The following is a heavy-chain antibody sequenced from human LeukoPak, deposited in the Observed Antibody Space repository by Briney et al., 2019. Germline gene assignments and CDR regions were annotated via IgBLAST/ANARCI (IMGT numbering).Heavy chain of an antibody. D-gene: IGHD3-10*01. J-gene: IGHJ6*02. CDR2: LWFDGNSE. CDR1: GFSFTNYG. V-gene: IGHV3-33*01. CDR3: ARAFAFYYHGMDV. Sequence: PGGSLRLSCGASGFSFTNYGMHWVRQTRGKGLEWVATLWFDGNSEYYADSVKGRFTISRDSSNNTLYLQMNSLRAEDTSVYYCARAFAFYYHGMDVWGQGTTVTVSS.